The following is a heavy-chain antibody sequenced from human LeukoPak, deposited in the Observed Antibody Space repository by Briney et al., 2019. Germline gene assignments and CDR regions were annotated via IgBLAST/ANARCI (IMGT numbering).Heavy chain of an antibody. D-gene: IGHD3-22*01. CDR3: ARASYDSSGYYYGDFGY. J-gene: IGHJ4*02. CDR1: GYTFTSYY. Sequence: ASAKVSCKASGYTFTSYYMHWVRQAPGQGLEWMGIINPSGGSTSYAQKFQGRVTMTRDTSTSTVYMELSSLRSEDTAVYYCARASYDSSGYYYGDFGYWGQGTLVTVSS. V-gene: IGHV1-46*01. CDR2: INPSGGST.